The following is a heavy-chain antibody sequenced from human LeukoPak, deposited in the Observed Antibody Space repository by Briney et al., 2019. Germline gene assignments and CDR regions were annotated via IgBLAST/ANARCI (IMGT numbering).Heavy chain of an antibody. J-gene: IGHJ4*02. CDR3: ARTRSGWYVY. Sequence: GASVKVSCKATGYTFTGYYMHWVRQAPGQGLEWMGWINPNSGGTNYAQKFQGRVTMTRDTSISTAYMELSRLRSDDTAVYYCARTRSGWYVYWGQGTLVTVSS. CDR1: GYTFTGYY. CDR2: INPNSGGT. V-gene: IGHV1-2*02. D-gene: IGHD6-19*01.